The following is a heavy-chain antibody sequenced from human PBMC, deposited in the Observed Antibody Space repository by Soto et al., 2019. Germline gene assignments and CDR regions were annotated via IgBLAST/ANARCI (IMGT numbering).Heavy chain of an antibody. V-gene: IGHV4-59*12. J-gene: IGHJ4*02. D-gene: IGHD1-26*01. CDR3: ASGARELYFDY. CDR2: IYYSGTT. CDR1: GGSIGTYY. Sequence: SETLSLTCTVSGGSIGTYYWSWIRQPPGKGREWIWYIYYSGTTNYNPSLKSRVTISVDTSKNQFSLKLSSVTAADTAVYHCASGARELYFDYWGQGTLVTVSS.